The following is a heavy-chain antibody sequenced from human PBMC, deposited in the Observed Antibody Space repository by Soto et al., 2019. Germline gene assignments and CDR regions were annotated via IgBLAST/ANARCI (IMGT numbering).Heavy chain of an antibody. CDR3: ATRITVFGLLIPPFDP. CDR1: GGPVNGYY. J-gene: IGHJ5*02. Sequence: PSETLSLTCAVYGGPVNGYYWNWIHQPPGKGLEWIGEINHTGGTHYNPSLKSRVTMSVDTSKNQFSLRLSSVTAADTAIYYCATRITVFGLLIPPFDPWGQGTQVTVSS. D-gene: IGHD3-3*01. CDR2: INHTGGT. V-gene: IGHV4-34*01.